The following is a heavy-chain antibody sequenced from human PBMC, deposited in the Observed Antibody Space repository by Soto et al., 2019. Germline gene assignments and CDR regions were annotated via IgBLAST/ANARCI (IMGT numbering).Heavy chain of an antibody. CDR2: IWYYGSNK. CDR1: GFTFSIYG. Sequence: GSLRLSCSASGFTFSIYGMHLVLQAPGKGLEWVSVIWYYGSNKYYADSVKGRFTISRDNSKNTLYLQMNSLRAEDTAVYYCARNYDFWSGPFDYWGQGTLVTVSS. CDR3: ARNYDFWSGPFDY. D-gene: IGHD3-3*01. J-gene: IGHJ4*02. V-gene: IGHV3-33*01.